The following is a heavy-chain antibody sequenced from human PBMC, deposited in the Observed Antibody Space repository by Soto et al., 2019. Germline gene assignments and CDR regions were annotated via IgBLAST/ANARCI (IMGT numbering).Heavy chain of an antibody. Sequence: QVQLQQSGPGLVKPSQSLSLTCAIFGDSVSTNFAAWNWIRQSPSRGLEWLGRAYYRSKWYIDYAASVESRSTITPDTSKNQLSLQMNSVTPADTAVYYCARDSHHPSGVVGHIDSWGQGTLVTVSS. V-gene: IGHV6-1*01. J-gene: IGHJ5*01. CDR2: AYYRSKWYI. D-gene: IGHD2-21*01. CDR3: ARDSHHPSGVVGHIDS. CDR1: GDSVSTNFAA.